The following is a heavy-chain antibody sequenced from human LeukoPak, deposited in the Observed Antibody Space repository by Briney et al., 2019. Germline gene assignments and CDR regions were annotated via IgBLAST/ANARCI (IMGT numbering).Heavy chain of an antibody. Sequence: GGSLRLSCAASGFTFSAYNMHWVHQAPGKGLEWVSSISSSSSYIYYADSVKGRFTISRDNAKDSLYLQMNSLRAEDTAVYYCARDLRTVYYFDYWGQGTLVTVSS. CDR2: ISSSSSYI. V-gene: IGHV3-21*01. D-gene: IGHD2-8*02. J-gene: IGHJ4*02. CDR1: GFTFSAYN. CDR3: ARDLRTVYYFDY.